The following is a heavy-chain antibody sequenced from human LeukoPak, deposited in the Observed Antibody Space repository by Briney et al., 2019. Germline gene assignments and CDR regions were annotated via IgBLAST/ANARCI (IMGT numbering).Heavy chain of an antibody. D-gene: IGHD2-2*01. CDR1: GYTFTGYY. CDR3: ARECSTTSCSFTFDY. J-gene: IGHJ4*02. Sequence: ASVKVSCKASGYTFTGYYMHWVRQVPGQGLEWMGWINPNSGGTNYAQKFQGRVTMTRDTSITTAYMELSRLRSDDTAVYYCARECSTTSCSFTFDYWGQGTLVTVSS. CDR2: INPNSGGT. V-gene: IGHV1-2*02.